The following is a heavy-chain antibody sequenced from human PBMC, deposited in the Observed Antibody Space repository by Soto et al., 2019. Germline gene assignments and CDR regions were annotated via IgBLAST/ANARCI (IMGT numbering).Heavy chain of an antibody. CDR2: IWYDGSNK. D-gene: IGHD3-10*01. J-gene: IGHJ6*02. Sequence: QVQLVESGGGVVQPGRSLRLSCAASGFTFSRYGMHWVRQAPGPGLEWVAVIWYDGSNKYYADSVKGRFTISRDNSTNTLYLQMNSPRAEDTAVYYGATSFRIGDQYGMDVWGQGTTVTV. CDR3: ATSFRIGDQYGMDV. CDR1: GFTFSRYG. V-gene: IGHV3-33*01.